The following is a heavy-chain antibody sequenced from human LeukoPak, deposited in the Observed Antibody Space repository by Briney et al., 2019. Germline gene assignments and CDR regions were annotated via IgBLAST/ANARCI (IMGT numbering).Heavy chain of an antibody. D-gene: IGHD1-26*01. V-gene: IGHV4-59*08. CDR3: ARHGRVADFEN. CDR2: IYNNGSP. CDR1: GGSISSYY. J-gene: IGHJ4*02. Sequence: SETLSLTCTVSGGSISSYYWSWIRQPPGKGLEWIGYIYNNGSPNDKPSLKSRVTISVDTSKNQISLKLGSVTAADTAVYYCARHGRVADFENWGQGTLVTVSS.